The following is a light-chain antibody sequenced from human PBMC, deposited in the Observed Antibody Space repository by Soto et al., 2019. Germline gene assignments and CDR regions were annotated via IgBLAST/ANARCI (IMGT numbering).Light chain of an antibody. V-gene: IGKV3-20*01. J-gene: IGKJ4*01. Sequence: EIVLTQSPGTLSLSPGERATLSCRARQSVSSSYLAWYQQKPGQAPRLLFHGASSRATGIPDRFRCSGSGTDFTLTITRLEPEDFAVSYCQQYGCSPRVTFGGGTKVDIK. CDR2: GAS. CDR1: QSVSSSY. CDR3: QQYGCSPRVT.